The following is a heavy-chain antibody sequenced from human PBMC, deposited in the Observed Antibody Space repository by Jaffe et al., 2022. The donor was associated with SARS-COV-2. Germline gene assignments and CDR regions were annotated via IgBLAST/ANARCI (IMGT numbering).Heavy chain of an antibody. Sequence: EVQLVESGGGLVKPGGSLRLSCAASGFTFSNAWMSWVRQAPGKGLEWVGRIKSKTDGGTTDYAAPVKGRFTISRDDSKNTLYLQMNSLKTEDTAVYYCTTSFMGGSYRYWPFDYWGQGTLVTVSS. J-gene: IGHJ4*02. CDR1: GFTFSNAW. CDR3: TTSFMGGSYRYWPFDY. CDR2: IKSKTDGGTT. V-gene: IGHV3-15*01. D-gene: IGHD1-26*01.